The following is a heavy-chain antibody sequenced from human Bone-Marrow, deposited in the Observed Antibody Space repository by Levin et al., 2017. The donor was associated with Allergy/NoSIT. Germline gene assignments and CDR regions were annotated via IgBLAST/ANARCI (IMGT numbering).Heavy chain of an antibody. CDR3: ARDPGYTDV. V-gene: IGHV3-48*01. CDR1: GFTFSSYS. J-gene: IGHJ4*03. Sequence: PGGSLRLSCAASGFTFSSYSMHWVRQAPGKGLEWLSYIGDNGSPIYYADSVKGRFTISRDNAKESLFLQMDSLRVEDTAVYYCARDPGYTDVWGQGTLVIVSS. D-gene: IGHD6-13*01. CDR2: IGDNGSPI.